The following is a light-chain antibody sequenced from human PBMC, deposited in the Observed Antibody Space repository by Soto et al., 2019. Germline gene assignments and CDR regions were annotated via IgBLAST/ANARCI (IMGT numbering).Light chain of an antibody. V-gene: IGLV1-51*01. CDR1: SSNIGNNF. CDR3: GAWDRSLGVVV. CDR2: DDT. J-gene: IGLJ3*02. Sequence: QSVLTHPPSVSAAPGQKVTMSCSGSSSNIGNNFVAWYQQLPGTAPKLLIYDDTKRPYGIPGRFSASKSGTSATLGITGLQTGDEADYYCGAWDRSLGVVVFGGGTKVTVL.